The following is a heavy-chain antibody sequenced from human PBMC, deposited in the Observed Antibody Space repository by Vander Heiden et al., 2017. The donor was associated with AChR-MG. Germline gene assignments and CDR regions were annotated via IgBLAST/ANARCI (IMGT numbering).Heavy chain of an antibody. CDR3: ARDTEHCSSTSCSYEGWFDP. Sequence: QVQLVQSGAEVKKPGASVKASCKASGYTFTGYYMPGVRQAPGQGLEWMGWINPNSGGTNYAQKFQGRVTMTRDTSISTAYMELSRLRSDDTAVYYCARDTEHCSSTSCSYEGWFDPWGQGTLVTVSS. V-gene: IGHV1-2*02. CDR1: GYTFTGYY. J-gene: IGHJ5*02. CDR2: INPNSGGT. D-gene: IGHD2-2*01.